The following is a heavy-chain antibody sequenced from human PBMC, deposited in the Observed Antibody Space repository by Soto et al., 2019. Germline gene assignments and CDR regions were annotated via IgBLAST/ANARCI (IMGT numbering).Heavy chain of an antibody. D-gene: IGHD6-13*01. J-gene: IGHJ6*02. CDR2: IYGIGST. CDR3: RRSSRYSTDV. V-gene: IGHV4-39*01. CDR1: GGSISSSSY. Sequence: QLQLQESGPGLVKPSETLSLTCTVSGGSISSSSYWGWIRQPPGKGLEWIGSIYGIGSTYYNPSLKRRVTIAVDTSKNQFSLKLSSVTAADTAVYYCRRSSRYSTDVWGQGTTVTVSS.